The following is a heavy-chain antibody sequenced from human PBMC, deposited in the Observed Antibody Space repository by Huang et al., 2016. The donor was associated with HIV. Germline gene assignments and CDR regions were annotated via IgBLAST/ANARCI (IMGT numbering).Heavy chain of an antibody. CDR1: GGSIRRSDYH. CDR3: ARHREGPVAYYSGWGSHLNYMDV. D-gene: IGHD3-10*01. V-gene: IGHV4-39*01. J-gene: IGHJ6*03. CDR2: IYYKGST. Sequence: QLLLQESGPGLVKPSEALALTCAVSGGSIRRSDYHWGWIRQLPGKGLGWLGSIYYKGSTHYSPSLKSRVTIAVDTAKNRFFLNLTSMTAADTAVYYCARHREGPVAYYSGWGSHLNYMDVWGRGRTVVVSS.